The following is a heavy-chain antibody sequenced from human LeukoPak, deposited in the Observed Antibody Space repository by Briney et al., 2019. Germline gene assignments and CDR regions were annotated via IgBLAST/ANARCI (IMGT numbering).Heavy chain of an antibody. D-gene: IGHD3-22*01. CDR3: ARVLMPRDSSGYSYPGGFDY. J-gene: IGHJ4*02. V-gene: IGHV3-30-3*01. CDR1: GFTFSSYA. Sequence: GGSLRLSCAASGFTFSSYAMHWVRQAPGKGLEWVAVISYDGSNKYYADSVKGRFTISRDNSKNTLYLQMNSLRAEDTAVYYCARVLMPRDSSGYSYPGGFDYWGQGTLVTVSS. CDR2: ISYDGSNK.